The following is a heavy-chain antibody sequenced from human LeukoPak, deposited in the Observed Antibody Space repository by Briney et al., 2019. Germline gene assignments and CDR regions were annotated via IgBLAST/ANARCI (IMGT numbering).Heavy chain of an antibody. Sequence: ASVKVSCKASGGTFSSYAISWVRQAPGQGLEWRGGVIPIFGTANYAQKFQGRVTITADKSTSTAYMELSSLRSEDTAVYYCATRGYTAIFDYWGQGTLVTVSS. CDR2: VIPIFGTA. CDR3: ATRGYTAIFDY. D-gene: IGHD5-18*01. J-gene: IGHJ4*02. CDR1: GGTFSSYA. V-gene: IGHV1-69*06.